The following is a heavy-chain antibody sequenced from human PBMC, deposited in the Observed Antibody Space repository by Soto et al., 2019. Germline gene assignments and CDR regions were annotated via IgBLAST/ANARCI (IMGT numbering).Heavy chain of an antibody. D-gene: IGHD1-26*01. J-gene: IGHJ4*02. CDR2: IILALGTP. CDR1: GDSFTNYA. CDR3: GRSCTSMKRRGCYYLDI. Sequence: QVLLVQSGAEMKQPGSSVSVSCRASGDSFTNYAFTWVRQAPGQGPEWLGGIILALGTPHYSQRFQGRLTITADESANTVYMEFRSLRLGEPAVCSCGRSCTSMKRRGCYYLDILGQGTLRTVS. V-gene: IGHV1-69*01.